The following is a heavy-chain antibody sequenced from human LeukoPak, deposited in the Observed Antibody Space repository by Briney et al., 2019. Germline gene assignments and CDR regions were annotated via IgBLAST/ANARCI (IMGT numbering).Heavy chain of an antibody. D-gene: IGHD6-13*01. V-gene: IGHV4-39*07. J-gene: IGHJ5*02. CDR2: IYYSGST. Sequence: KSSETLSLTCTVSGGSISSSSYYWGWIRQPPGKGPEWIGSIYYSGSTYYNPSLKSRVTISVDTSKNQFSLKLSSVTAADTAVYYCARDPLLVRWFDPWGQGTLVTVSS. CDR1: GGSISSSSYY. CDR3: ARDPLLVRWFDP.